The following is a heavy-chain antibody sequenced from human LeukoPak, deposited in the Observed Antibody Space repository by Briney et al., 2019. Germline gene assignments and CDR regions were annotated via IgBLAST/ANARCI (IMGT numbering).Heavy chain of an antibody. CDR2: ISGSSYSI. J-gene: IGHJ4*02. D-gene: IGHD2-2*01. CDR3: AREGGDCRSGSCYSFGQDY. V-gene: IGHV3-21*01. CDR1: GFTFSSYR. Sequence: KPGGSLRLSCAASGFTFSSYRMNWVRQAPGKGLEWVSCISGSSYSIHYADSVKGRFTISRDNAKNSLYLQMNSLRAEDTAVYYCAREGGDCRSGSCYSFGQDYWGQGTLVTVSS.